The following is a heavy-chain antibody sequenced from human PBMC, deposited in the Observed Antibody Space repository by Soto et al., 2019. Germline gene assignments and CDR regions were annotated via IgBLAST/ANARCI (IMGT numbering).Heavy chain of an antibody. V-gene: IGHV1-18*01. Sequence: QVQLVQSGAEVKKPGASVKVSCKASGYTITSYGISWVRQAPGQGLEWMGWISAYNGNTNYAQKLQGRVTMTTDTSTSTSYMDLRILRSDDTAVYYCAKVGESLDAFDIWGQGTMVTVSS. CDR1: GYTITSYG. J-gene: IGHJ3*02. CDR2: ISAYNGNT. CDR3: AKVGESLDAFDI.